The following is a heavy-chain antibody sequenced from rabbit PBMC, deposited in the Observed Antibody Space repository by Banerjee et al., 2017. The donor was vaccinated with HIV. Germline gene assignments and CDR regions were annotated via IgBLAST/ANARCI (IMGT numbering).Heavy chain of an antibody. CDR2: IDAGDGST. D-gene: IGHD2-1*01. J-gene: IGHJ4*01. CDR1: GLDFSINYW. V-gene: IGHV1S40*01. Sequence: QSLEESGGDLVKPGASLTLTCTASGLDFSINYWICWVRQAPGKGLEWIACIDAGDGSTYYANWAKGRFTISKASSTTVTLQMTSLTAADTATYFCARSYGDYAWAFNLWGPGTLVT. CDR3: ARSYGDYAWAFNL.